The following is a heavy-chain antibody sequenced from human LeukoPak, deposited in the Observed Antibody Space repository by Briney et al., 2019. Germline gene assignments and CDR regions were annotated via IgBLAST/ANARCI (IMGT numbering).Heavy chain of an antibody. CDR2: INPSGGST. D-gene: IGHD3-10*01. J-gene: IGHJ4*02. V-gene: IGHV1-46*01. CDR1: GYTFTSYD. CDR3: ARGQWFEEVGGDY. Sequence: ASVKVSCKASGYTFTSYDINWVRQAPGQGLEWMGIINPSGGSTSYAQKFQGRVTMTRDTSTSTVYMELSSLRSEDTAVYYCARGQWFEEVGGDYWGQGTLVTVSS.